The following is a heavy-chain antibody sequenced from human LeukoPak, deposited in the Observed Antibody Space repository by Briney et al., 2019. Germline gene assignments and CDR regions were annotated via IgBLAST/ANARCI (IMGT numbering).Heavy chain of an antibody. J-gene: IGHJ4*02. CDR1: GFTFSSYG. CDR2: IRYDGSNK. V-gene: IGHV3-30*02. CDR3: AKEASRGSSFAYTPIEKPYYLDY. Sequence: GGSLRLSCAASGFTFSSYGMHWVRQGPGKGLEWVAFIRYDGSNKYYADSVKGRSTISRDNSKNTLYLQMNSLRAGDTAVYYCAKEASRGSSFAYTPIEKPYYLDYWGQGTLVTVSS. D-gene: IGHD5-18*01.